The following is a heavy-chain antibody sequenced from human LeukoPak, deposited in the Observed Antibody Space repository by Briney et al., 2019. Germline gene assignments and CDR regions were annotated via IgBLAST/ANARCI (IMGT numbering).Heavy chain of an antibody. Sequence: PGGSLRLSCVASGFTFSSFEMNWVRQPPGKGLEWISYISDSGTTKYYADSVKGRFTISRDNAKNSLYLQMNSLRAEDTAVYYCVVAIIYWGRGTQVTVSS. V-gene: IGHV3-48*03. J-gene: IGHJ4*02. CDR2: ISDSGTTK. CDR3: VVAIIY. CDR1: GFTFSSFE. D-gene: IGHD3-10*01.